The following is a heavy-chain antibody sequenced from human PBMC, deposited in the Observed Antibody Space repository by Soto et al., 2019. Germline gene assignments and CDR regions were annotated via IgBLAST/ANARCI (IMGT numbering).Heavy chain of an antibody. CDR3: ARGGGFWCPYH. D-gene: IGHD2-21*01. J-gene: IGHJ5*02. CDR2: INAGNGNT. V-gene: IGHV1-3*01. CDR1: GYTFNRYG. Sequence: QVQLVQSGAEVKKPGASVKVSCKASGYTFNRYGMHWVRQAPGQRLEWMGWINAGNGNTKYSQKFQGRVTITRDTSASTAYMELSSLRSEDTAVYYCARGGGFWCPYHLGQGTLVNGSS.